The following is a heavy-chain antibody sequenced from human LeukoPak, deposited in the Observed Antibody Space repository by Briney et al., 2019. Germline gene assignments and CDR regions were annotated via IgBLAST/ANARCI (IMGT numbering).Heavy chain of an antibody. V-gene: IGHV3-21*01. CDR3: ARGRSGYSYFDAFDI. Sequence: IPGGSLRLSCAASGFTFSSYSMNWVRQAPGKGLEWVSSISSSSSSYIYYADSVKGRFTISRDNAKNSLYLQMNSLRAEDTAVYYCARGRSGYSYFDAFDIWGQGTMVTVSS. CDR2: ISSSSSSYI. CDR1: GFTFSSYS. J-gene: IGHJ3*02. D-gene: IGHD5-18*01.